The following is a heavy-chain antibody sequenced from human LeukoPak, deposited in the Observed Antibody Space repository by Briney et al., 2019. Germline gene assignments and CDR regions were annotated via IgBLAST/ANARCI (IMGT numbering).Heavy chain of an antibody. CDR3: ARINPLWFGELLQDY. V-gene: IGHV3-66*01. CDR2: IYSGGST. J-gene: IGHJ4*02. CDR1: GFTVSSDY. D-gene: IGHD3-10*01. Sequence: GGSLRLSCAASGFTVSSDYMSWVRQAPGKGLEWVSVIYSGGSTYYADSVKGRFTISRDNSKNTLYLQMNSLRAEDTAVYYCARINPLWFGELLQDYWGQGTLVTVSS.